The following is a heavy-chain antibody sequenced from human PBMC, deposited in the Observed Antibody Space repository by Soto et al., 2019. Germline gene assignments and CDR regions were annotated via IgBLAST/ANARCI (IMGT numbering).Heavy chain of an antibody. CDR3: AKRELFPYYFDY. D-gene: IGHD3-10*01. V-gene: IGHV3-23*01. CDR2: ISGNGGTT. J-gene: IGHJ4*02. Sequence: EVQLLESRGGLVQPGGSLRLSCTASGFTFSTYGMTWVRQAPGKGLEWVSGISGNGGTTYYADSVKGRFTISRDNSKNTLYLQMNSLRAEDTAVYYCAKRELFPYYFDYWGQGTLVTVSS. CDR1: GFTFSTYG.